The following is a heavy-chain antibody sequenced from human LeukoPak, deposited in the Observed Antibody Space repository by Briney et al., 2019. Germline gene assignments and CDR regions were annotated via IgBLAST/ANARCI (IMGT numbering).Heavy chain of an antibody. CDR3: AKASWVSSADAVL. CDR2: ISGSGGVT. Sequence: GGSLRLSCAASGFTFSTYAMSWVRQAPGKGLEWVSVISGSGGVTYYADSVKGRFTLSRGDSRNTVYLQLNNLRVEDTAVYYCAKASWVSSADAVLWGQGTLVTVSS. J-gene: IGHJ4*02. CDR1: GFTFSTYA. V-gene: IGHV3-23*01. D-gene: IGHD3-16*01.